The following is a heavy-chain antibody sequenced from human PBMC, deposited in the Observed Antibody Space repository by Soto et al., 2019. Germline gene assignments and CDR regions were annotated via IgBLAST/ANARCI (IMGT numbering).Heavy chain of an antibody. D-gene: IGHD3-16*02. CDR1: GYIFTNND. J-gene: IGHJ5*02. CDR3: ARVASFCSLKWVDH. V-gene: IGHV1-8*01. Sequence: VSSVKVCCKASGYIFTNNDVSWVRQATGQGLEWMGWMNPGSGDTGYAQKFQGRVTMTRDISIATAYMELSSLRSDDTAIYYCARVASFCSLKWVDHWSVGTRVTVCS. CDR2: MNPGSGDT.